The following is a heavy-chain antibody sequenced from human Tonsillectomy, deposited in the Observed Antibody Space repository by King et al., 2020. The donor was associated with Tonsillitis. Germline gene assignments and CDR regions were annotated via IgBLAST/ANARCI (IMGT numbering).Heavy chain of an antibody. V-gene: IGHV4-4*07. CDR3: ARGGGLGWYFDL. J-gene: IGHJ2*01. CDR1: GGSISNHY. Sequence: VQLQESGPGLVKPSETLSLTCTVSGGSISNHYWSWSRQSAGKGLEWIGRIYISGTTNYNPSLKSRVTMSVDTSKNQFSLRLTSVTAADTAVYYCARGGGLGWYFDLWGRGTLVTVSS. D-gene: IGHD3/OR15-3a*01. CDR2: IYISGTT.